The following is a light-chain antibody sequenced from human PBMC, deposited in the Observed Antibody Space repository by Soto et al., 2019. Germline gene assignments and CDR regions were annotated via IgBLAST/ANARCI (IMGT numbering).Light chain of an antibody. Sequence: QSALTQPASVSGSPGQSITISCTGTSSDFGSYNLVSWYQQHPGKAPKLMIYEDSKRPSGVSNRFSGSKSGNTASLTTSGLQAEDDADYYCCSYAGSSTHVFGTGTKLTVL. V-gene: IGLV2-23*01. J-gene: IGLJ1*01. CDR2: EDS. CDR1: SSDFGSYNL. CDR3: CSYAGSSTHV.